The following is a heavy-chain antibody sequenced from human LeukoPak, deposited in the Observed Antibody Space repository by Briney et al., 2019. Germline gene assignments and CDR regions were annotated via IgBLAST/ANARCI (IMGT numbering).Heavy chain of an antibody. J-gene: IGHJ4*02. V-gene: IGHV3-9*01. CDR2: ISWNSGSI. CDR1: GFTFDDYA. D-gene: IGHD6-19*01. Sequence: PGGSLRLSCAASGFTFDDYAMHWVRQAPGKGLEWVSGISWNSGSIGYADSVKGRFTISRDNAKNSLYLQMNSLRAEDTAVYYCAKDYSSGWSASDYFDYWGQGTLVTVSS. CDR3: AKDYSSGWSASDYFDY.